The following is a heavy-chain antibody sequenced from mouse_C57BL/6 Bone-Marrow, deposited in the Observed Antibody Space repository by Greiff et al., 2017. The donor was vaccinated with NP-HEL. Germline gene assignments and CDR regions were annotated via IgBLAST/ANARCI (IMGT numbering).Heavy chain of an antibody. CDR2: ILPGSGST. Sequence: VQLQQSGAEPMKPGASVKLSCKATGYTFTGYWIEWVKQRPGHGLEWIGEILPGSGSTNYNEKFKGKATFTAYTSSNTAYMQLSSLTTEDSAIYYCARRIRDLLLRSYYFDYWGQGTTLTVSS. D-gene: IGHD1-1*01. CDR1: GYTFTGYW. V-gene: IGHV1-9*01. CDR3: ARRIRDLLLRSYYFDY. J-gene: IGHJ2*01.